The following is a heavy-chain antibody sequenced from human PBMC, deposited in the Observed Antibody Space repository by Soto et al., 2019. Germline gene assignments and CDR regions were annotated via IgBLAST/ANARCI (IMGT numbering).Heavy chain of an antibody. CDR1: GGSISSGGYY. J-gene: IGHJ4*02. CDR3: VAQWLDPYYFDY. Sequence: SETLSLTCTVSGGSISSGGYYWSWIRQHPGKGLEWIGYIYYSGSTYYNPSLKSRVTISVDTSKKQFSLKLSSVTAADTAVYYCVAQWLDPYYFDYWGQGTLVTVSS. D-gene: IGHD6-19*01. CDR2: IYYSGST. V-gene: IGHV4-31*03.